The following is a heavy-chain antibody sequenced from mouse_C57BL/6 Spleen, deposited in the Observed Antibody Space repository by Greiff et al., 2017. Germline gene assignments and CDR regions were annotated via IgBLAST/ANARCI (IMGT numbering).Heavy chain of an antibody. J-gene: IGHJ1*03. CDR2: ISSGGSYT. CDR1: GFTFSSYG. V-gene: IGHV5-6*01. D-gene: IGHD2-1*01. Sequence: EVHLVESGGDLVKPGGSLKLSCAASGFTFSSYGMSWVRQTPDKRLEWVATISSGGSYTYYPDSVKGRFTISRDNAKNTLYLQMSSLKSEDTAMYYCARQHYGNSYWYFDVWGTGTTVTVSS. CDR3: ARQHYGNSYWYFDV.